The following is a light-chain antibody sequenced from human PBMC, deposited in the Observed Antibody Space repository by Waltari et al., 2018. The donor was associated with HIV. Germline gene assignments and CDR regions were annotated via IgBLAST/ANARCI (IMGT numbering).Light chain of an antibody. J-gene: IGLJ3*02. Sequence: SYGLTQPPSVSVSPGQTATITCSGDALPKQYAYWYQQKPGQAPVMVIYKDSERPSGIPERFSGSSSATTVTLTISGVQAADEDDYYCQSSDISGNYWVFGGGTKLTVL. CDR3: QSSDISGNYWV. V-gene: IGLV3-25*03. CDR1: ALPKQY. CDR2: KDS.